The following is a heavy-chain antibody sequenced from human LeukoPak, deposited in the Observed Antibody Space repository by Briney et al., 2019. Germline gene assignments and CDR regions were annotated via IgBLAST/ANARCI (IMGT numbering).Heavy chain of an antibody. CDR3: ASDYEANLAFDF. J-gene: IGHJ3*01. D-gene: IGHD5-12*01. CDR2: ISSSSTYI. V-gene: IGHV3-21*01. CDR1: GFIYSNCS. Sequence: PGGSLRLSCAASGFIYSNCSMNGVRQAPGKGLEWVSSISSSSTYIYYADSLEGRFTISRDNVRNPLYPQMNSLRAEDTAVYYCASDYEANLAFDFWGQGTMVTVSS.